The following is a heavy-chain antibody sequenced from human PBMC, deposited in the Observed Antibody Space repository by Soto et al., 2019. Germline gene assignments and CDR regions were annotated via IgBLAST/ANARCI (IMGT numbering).Heavy chain of an antibody. J-gene: IGHJ5*02. D-gene: IGHD3-10*01. CDR1: GYTFTGYY. CDR3: ARAPWFGEPRGVGWFDP. Sequence: ASVKVSCKASGYTFTGYYMHWVRQAPGQGLEWMGWINPNSGGTNYAQKFQGWVTMTRDTSISTAYMELSRLRSDDTAVYYGARAPWFGEPRGVGWFDPWGQGTLVTVSS. V-gene: IGHV1-2*04. CDR2: INPNSGGT.